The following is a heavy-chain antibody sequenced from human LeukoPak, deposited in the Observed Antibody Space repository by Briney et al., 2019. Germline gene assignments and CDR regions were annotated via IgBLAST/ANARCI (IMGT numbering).Heavy chain of an antibody. D-gene: IGHD3-22*01. CDR2: IIPIFGTA. J-gene: IGHJ1*01. V-gene: IGHV1-69*05. CDR3: ARVPGPNYYDSSGYFQD. CDR1: GYTFTSYG. Sequence: SVKVSCKASGYTFTSYGISWVRQAPGQGLEWMGGIIPIFGTANYAQKFQGRVTITTDESTSTAYMELSSLRSDDTAVYYCARVPGPNYYDSSGYFQDWGQGTLVTVSS.